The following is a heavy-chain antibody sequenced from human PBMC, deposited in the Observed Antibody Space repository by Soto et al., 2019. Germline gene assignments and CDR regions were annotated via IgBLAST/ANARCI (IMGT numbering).Heavy chain of an antibody. J-gene: IGHJ5*02. V-gene: IGHV3-66*01. Sequence: EVQLVESGGGLVQPGGSLRLSCAASGFTVSSSYLYWVRQAPGKGLEWVSSIYKSGDTYYADSVKGRFTISRDNYKSTLFLQMNSLRAEDTAVYYCARGTVGTNPNWLGPWGQGTLVTASS. D-gene: IGHD1-26*01. CDR1: GFTVSSSY. CDR2: IYKSGDT. CDR3: ARGTVGTNPNWLGP.